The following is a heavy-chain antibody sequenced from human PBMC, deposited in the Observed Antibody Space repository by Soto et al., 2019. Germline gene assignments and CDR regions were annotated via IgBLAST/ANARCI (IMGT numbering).Heavy chain of an antibody. J-gene: IGHJ3*02. CDR3: AIRYSSAFDI. D-gene: IGHD6-13*01. CDR2: IYYSGST. Sequence: QVQLQESGPGLVKPSETLSLPCTVSGGSISSYYWSWIRQPPGKGLEWIGYIYYSGSTNYNPSLKSRVTISVDTSKNQFSLKLSSVTAADTAVYYCAIRYSSAFDIWGQGTMVTVSS. V-gene: IGHV4-59*08. CDR1: GGSISSYY.